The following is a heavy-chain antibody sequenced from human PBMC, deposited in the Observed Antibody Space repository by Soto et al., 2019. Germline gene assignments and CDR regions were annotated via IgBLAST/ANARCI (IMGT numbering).Heavy chain of an antibody. CDR3: AREGSLYVDAASNCAAF. CDR1: GFTFSSYS. Sequence: PGGPLRLSCAASGFTFSSYSMTWVRQAPGKGLEWVSSISTTSTYIYYADSVSGRFTISRDNAKNSVSLQMSSLRAEDTAVYYSAREGSLYVDAASNCAAFWGQGARVTVSS. D-gene: IGHD4-17*01. J-gene: IGHJ4*01. CDR2: ISTTSTYI. V-gene: IGHV3-21*01.